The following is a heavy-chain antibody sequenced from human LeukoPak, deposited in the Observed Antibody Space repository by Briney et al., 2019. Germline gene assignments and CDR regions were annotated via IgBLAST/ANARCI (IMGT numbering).Heavy chain of an antibody. J-gene: IGHJ3*02. V-gene: IGHV3-7*01. CDR2: INQDGSHK. CDR3: ARDPHFGALDI. CDR1: GFSFSNSW. Sequence: GGSLRLSCEASGFSFSNSWMAWVRQVPGSGLEWVADINQDGSHKYYVDSLRGRFTISRENAKNSLHLQMNSLRAEDAAIYYCARDPHFGALDIWGQGTVVTVSS. D-gene: IGHD3-10*01.